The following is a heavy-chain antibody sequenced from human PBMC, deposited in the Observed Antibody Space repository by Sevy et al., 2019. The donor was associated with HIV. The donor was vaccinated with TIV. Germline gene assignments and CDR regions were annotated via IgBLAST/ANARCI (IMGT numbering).Heavy chain of an antibody. CDR3: ARVRFAEAGDGFDI. Sequence: SETLSLTCAVYGGSFSGYYWSWIRQSPGKGLEWIAEINHSGGTNYNASLKSRVTISIDTSKNQFSLRLNSVTAADTAVYYCARVRFAEAGDGFDIWGQGTMVTVSS. CDR2: INHSGGT. D-gene: IGHD6-13*01. J-gene: IGHJ3*02. V-gene: IGHV4-34*01. CDR1: GGSFSGYY.